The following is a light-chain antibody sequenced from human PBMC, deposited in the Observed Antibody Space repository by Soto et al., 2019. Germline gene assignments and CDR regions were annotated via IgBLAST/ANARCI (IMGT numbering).Light chain of an antibody. J-gene: IGLJ2*01. V-gene: IGLV7-46*01. CDR3: LVSYSGARV. CDR1: TGAVTSGHY. Sequence: QAVVTQEPSLTVSPGGTVTLTCGSSTGAVTSGHYPYWFQQRPGQAPWTLIYDTTKKHSWTPARFSGSLLGGKAALTLSGAQPEDEAEYYCLVSYSGARVFGGGTKLTVL. CDR2: DTT.